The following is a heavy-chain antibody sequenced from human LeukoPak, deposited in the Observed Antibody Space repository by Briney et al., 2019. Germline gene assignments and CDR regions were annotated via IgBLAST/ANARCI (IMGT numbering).Heavy chain of an antibody. D-gene: IGHD6-19*01. CDR3: AKDFFRYSSGWVPDY. CDR1: GFTFSSYG. V-gene: IGHV3-33*06. CDR2: IWYDGSNK. Sequence: QPGRSLRLSCAASGFTFSSYGMHWVRQAPGKGLEWVAVIWYDGSNKYYADSVKGRFTISRDNSKNTLYLQMNSLRAEDTAVYYCAKDFFRYSSGWVPDYWGQGTLVTVSS. J-gene: IGHJ4*02.